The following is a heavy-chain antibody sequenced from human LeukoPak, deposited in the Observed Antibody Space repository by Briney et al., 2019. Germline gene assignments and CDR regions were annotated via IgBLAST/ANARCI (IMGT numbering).Heavy chain of an antibody. CDR2: VSAYDGDT. D-gene: IGHD3-10*01. CDR3: ARPLYYGSGSYFDY. CDR1: GYTFITYG. V-gene: IGHV1-18*04. J-gene: IGHJ4*02. Sequence: ASVKVSCKASGYTFITYGMSWVRQAPGQGLEWMGWVSAYDGDTKYAQKFQGRVTMTTDTSTSTAYMELRSPRSDDTAVYFCARPLYYGSGSYFDYWGQGTLVTVSS.